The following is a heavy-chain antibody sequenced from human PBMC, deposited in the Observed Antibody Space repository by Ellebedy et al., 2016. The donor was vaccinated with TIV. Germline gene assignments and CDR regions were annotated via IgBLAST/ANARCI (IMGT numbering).Heavy chain of an antibody. J-gene: IGHJ4*02. V-gene: IGHV4-39*01. CDR3: AREPALTVTTLTGADY. Sequence: MPSETLSLTCAVSGGSISSSSYYWGWIRQPPGQGLEWIGSIYYSGSTYYNPSLKSRVTISVDTSKNQFPLKLSSVTAADTAVYYCAREPALTVTTLTGADYWGQGTLVTVSS. CDR2: IYYSGST. CDR1: GGSISSSSYY. D-gene: IGHD4-17*01.